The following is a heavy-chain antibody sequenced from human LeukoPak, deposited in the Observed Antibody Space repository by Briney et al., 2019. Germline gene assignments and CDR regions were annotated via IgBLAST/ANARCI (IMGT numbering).Heavy chain of an antibody. CDR2: IIPIFGAA. CDR1: GGTFSSYA. J-gene: IGHJ4*02. V-gene: IGHV1-69*13. D-gene: IGHD3-22*01. CDR3: ARDSGAYYYDSSGYFNFDY. Sequence: SVKVSCKASGGTFSSYAISWVRQAPGQGLEWMGGIIPIFGAANYAQKFQGRVTITADESTSTAYMELSSLRSEDTAVYYCARDSGAYYYDSSGYFNFDYWGQGTLVTVSS.